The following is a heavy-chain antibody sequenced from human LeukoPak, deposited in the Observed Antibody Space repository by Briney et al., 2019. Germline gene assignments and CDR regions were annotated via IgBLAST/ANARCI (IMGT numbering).Heavy chain of an antibody. CDR1: GYTFTSYG. J-gene: IGHJ4*02. V-gene: IGHV1-18*04. CDR3: ARDLGYGSGSYYGGGDY. CDR2: ISAYNGNT. Sequence: ASVKVPCRASGYTFTSYGISWVRQAPGQRLEWMGWISAYNGNTNYAQKLQGRVTMTTDTSTSTAYMELRSLRSDDTAVYYCARDLGYGSGSYYGGGDYWGQGTLVTVSS. D-gene: IGHD3-10*01.